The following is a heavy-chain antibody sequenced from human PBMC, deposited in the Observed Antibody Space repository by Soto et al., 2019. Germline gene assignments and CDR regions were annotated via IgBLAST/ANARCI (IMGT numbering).Heavy chain of an antibody. CDR2: IYYSSRT. CDR1: GESIISSSYY. V-gene: IGHV4-39*01. J-gene: IGHJ4*02. D-gene: IGHD3-3*02. CDR3: ARQPTTAETLAYLAK. Sequence: PSETLSLTCIVSGESIISSSYYWGWIRQPPGKGLVWIGSIYYSSRTYYNPSFKSRVTISIHTSKNQFSIKLSSVTATDTAVYYCARQPTTAETLAYLAKWGQGALV.